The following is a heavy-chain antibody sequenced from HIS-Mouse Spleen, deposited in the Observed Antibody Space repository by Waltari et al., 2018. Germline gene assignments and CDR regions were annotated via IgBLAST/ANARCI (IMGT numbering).Heavy chain of an antibody. CDR2: IYYSGST. V-gene: IGHV4-39*07. Sequence: QLQLQESGPGLVKPSETLSLTCPVSGGSISSRRYYWGWIRPPPGKGLEWIGSIYYSGSTYYNPSLKSRVTISVDTSKNQFSLKLSSVTAADTAVYYCAREIPYSSSWYDWYFDLWGRGTLVTVSS. CDR1: GGSISSRRYY. J-gene: IGHJ2*01. D-gene: IGHD6-13*01. CDR3: AREIPYSSSWYDWYFDL.